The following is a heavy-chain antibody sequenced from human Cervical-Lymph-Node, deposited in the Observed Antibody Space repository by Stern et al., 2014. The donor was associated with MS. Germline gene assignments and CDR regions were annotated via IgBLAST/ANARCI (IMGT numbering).Heavy chain of an antibody. CDR2: ISHSGDT. CDR1: GGSISSRY. CDR3: ARLSTAVDF. J-gene: IGHJ4*02. Sequence: VQLVESGPGLVKPSETLSLTCAVSGGSISSRYWGWIRQPPGKGLEWIGLISHSGDTKYNPSLKSRVTISLETSQNQFPLQGASVTAADTAVYYCARLSTAVDFWGQGTLVTVSS. V-gene: IGHV4-59*08.